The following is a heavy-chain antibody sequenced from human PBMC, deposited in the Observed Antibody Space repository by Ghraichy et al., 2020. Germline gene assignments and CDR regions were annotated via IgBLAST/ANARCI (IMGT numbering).Heavy chain of an antibody. Sequence: GGSLRLSCAASGFTFSSYGMSWVRQAPGKGLEWVSAINTSGGSTYYADSVKGRFTISRDNSKNTLYLQMNTLRAEDTAVYYCAKAYSASGIYYYYMDVWGKGTTVTVSS. D-gene: IGHD2-15*01. CDR1: GFTFSSYG. CDR2: INTSGGST. J-gene: IGHJ6*03. V-gene: IGHV3-23*01. CDR3: AKAYSASGIYYYYMDV.